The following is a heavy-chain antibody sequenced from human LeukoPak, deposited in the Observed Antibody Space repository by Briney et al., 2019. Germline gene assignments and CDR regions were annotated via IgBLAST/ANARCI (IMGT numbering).Heavy chain of an antibody. CDR3: ARERDPMVVVPAARGDAFDI. J-gene: IGHJ3*02. CDR2: IYYSGST. CDR1: GGSISSYY. D-gene: IGHD2-2*01. Sequence: PSGTLSLTCTVSGGSISSYYWSWIRQPPGKGLEWMGYIYYSGSTNYHPSLKSRVTMSVDTSKNHFTLKLSSVIAADTAVYYCARERDPMVVVPAARGDAFDIWGQGTMVTVSS. V-gene: IGHV4-59*12.